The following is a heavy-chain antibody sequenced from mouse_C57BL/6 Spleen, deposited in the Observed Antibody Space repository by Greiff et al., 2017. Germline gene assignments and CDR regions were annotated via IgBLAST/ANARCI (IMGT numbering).Heavy chain of an antibody. V-gene: IGHV1-82*01. J-gene: IGHJ3*01. Sequence: QVQLQQSGPELVKPGASVKISCKASGYAFSSSWMNWVKQRPGKGLEWIGRIYPGDGDTNYNGKFKGKATLTADKSSSTAYMQLSSLTSEDSAVYFCATDYDGWFAYWGQGTLVTVSA. D-gene: IGHD2-4*01. CDR1: GYAFSSSW. CDR2: IYPGDGDT. CDR3: ATDYDGWFAY.